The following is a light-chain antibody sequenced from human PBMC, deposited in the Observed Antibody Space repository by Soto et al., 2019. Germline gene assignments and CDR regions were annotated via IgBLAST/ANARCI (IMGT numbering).Light chain of an antibody. V-gene: IGKV3-20*01. CDR2: GAS. CDR3: QQYNNWPPWT. Sequence: VLTQSPGTLSLSPGERATLSCRASQIVSGNFLAWYQQIPGQTPRLLIYGASSRATGIPERISGSGSGTDFTLTISGLQSDDFAVYFCQQYNNWPPWTFGHGTKVEIK. CDR1: QIVSGNF. J-gene: IGKJ1*01.